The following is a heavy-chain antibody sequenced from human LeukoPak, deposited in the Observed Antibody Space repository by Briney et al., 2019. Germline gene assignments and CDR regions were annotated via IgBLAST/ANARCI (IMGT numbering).Heavy chain of an antibody. CDR3: AREPSTHYDFWSGYYSGIMWFDP. Sequence: PSETLSLTCAVYGGSFSGYYWSWIRQPPGKGLEWIGEINHSGSTNYNPSLKSRVTISVDTSKNQFSLKLSSVTAADTAVYYFAREPSTHYDFWSGYYSGIMWFDPWGQGTLVTVSS. CDR1: GGSFSGYY. D-gene: IGHD3-3*01. J-gene: IGHJ5*02. V-gene: IGHV4-34*01. CDR2: INHSGST.